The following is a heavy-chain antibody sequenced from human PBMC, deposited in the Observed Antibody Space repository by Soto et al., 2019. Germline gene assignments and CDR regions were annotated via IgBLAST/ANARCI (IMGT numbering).Heavy chain of an antibody. CDR3: GRDGGRHSGGIDY. Sequence: QVQLVQSGAEVKKPGSSVKVSCQASGGTFSSYSINWVRQAPGQGLEWMGEIIPIFGTANYAQKFQGRVTITADESTSTAYMELSSLRSDDTAVYYCGRDGGRHSGGIDYWGQGTLVTVSS. CDR2: IIPIFGTA. D-gene: IGHD1-26*01. J-gene: IGHJ4*02. V-gene: IGHV1-69*01. CDR1: GGTFSSYS.